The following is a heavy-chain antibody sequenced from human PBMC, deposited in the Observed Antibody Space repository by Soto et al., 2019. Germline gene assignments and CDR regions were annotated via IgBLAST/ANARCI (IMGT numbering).Heavy chain of an antibody. V-gene: IGHV4-34*01. D-gene: IGHD3-10*01. Sequence: PSETLSLTCAVYGGSFSGYYWSWIRQPPGKGLEWIGEINHSGSTNYNPSLKSRVTISVDTSKNQFSLKLSSVTDADTAVYYCARGKRFGELSFHYYYYYGMDVWGQGTTVTVSS. CDR1: GGSFSGYY. J-gene: IGHJ6*02. CDR3: ARGKRFGELSFHYYYYYGMDV. CDR2: INHSGST.